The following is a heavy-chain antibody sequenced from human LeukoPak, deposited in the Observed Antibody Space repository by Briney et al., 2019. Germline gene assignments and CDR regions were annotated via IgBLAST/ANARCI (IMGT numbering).Heavy chain of an antibody. CDR2: ISGSGGST. CDR1: GFTFSSYA. D-gene: IGHD3-3*01. J-gene: IGHJ4*02. Sequence: GGSLRLSCAASGFTFSSYAMSWVRQAPGKGLEWVSAISGSGGSTYYADSVKGRFTITRDNSKNTLYLQMNSLRAEDTAVYYCAKDYDFWSGYHYYFDYWGQGTLVTVSS. V-gene: IGHV3-23*01. CDR3: AKDYDFWSGYHYYFDY.